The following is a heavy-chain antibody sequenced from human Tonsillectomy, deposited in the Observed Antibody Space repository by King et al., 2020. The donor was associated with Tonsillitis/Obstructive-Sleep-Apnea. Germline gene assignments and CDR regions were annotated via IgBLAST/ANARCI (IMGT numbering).Heavy chain of an antibody. CDR1: GYTFTSYA. CDR3: ARDPSGWNFFDY. D-gene: IGHD1-7*01. Sequence: VQLVQSGAEVKKPGASVKDSCKASGYTFTSYAMHWVRQAPGQRLEWMGWINAGNGNTKYSQKFQGRVTITRDTSASTAYMELSSLRSEDTAVYYCARDPSGWNFFDYWGQGTLVTVSS. J-gene: IGHJ4*02. V-gene: IGHV1-3*01. CDR2: INAGNGNT.